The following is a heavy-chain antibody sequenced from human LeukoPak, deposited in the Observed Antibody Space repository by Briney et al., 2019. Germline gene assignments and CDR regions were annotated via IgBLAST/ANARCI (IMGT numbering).Heavy chain of an antibody. Sequence: SETLSLTCTVSGGSISSSLYHWGWIRQSPGKNLEWLGSIYYTGTTHYNPSLKSRVTISVDTSKNQFSLNLSSVTAADTAVYYCARSRFDAFDIWGQGTMVTVSS. V-gene: IGHV4-39*01. CDR1: GGSISSSLYH. CDR2: IYYTGTT. D-gene: IGHD3-10*01. CDR3: ARSRFDAFDI. J-gene: IGHJ3*02.